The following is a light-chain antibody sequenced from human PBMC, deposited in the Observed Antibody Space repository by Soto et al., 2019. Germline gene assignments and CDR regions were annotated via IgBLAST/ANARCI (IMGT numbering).Light chain of an antibody. Sequence: EIVLTQSPGTLSLSPGERATLSCRASQSVSSSYLAWYQQKPGQAPRLLIYGASSRATGIPDRFSSSGSETDFTLTISGLEPEDFAVYYCQQYCSSPLTFGGGTKVEIK. V-gene: IGKV3-20*01. CDR3: QQYCSSPLT. CDR2: GAS. J-gene: IGKJ4*01. CDR1: QSVSSSY.